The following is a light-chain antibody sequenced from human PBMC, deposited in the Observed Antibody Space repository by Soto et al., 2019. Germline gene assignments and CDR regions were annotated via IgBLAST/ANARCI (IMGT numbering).Light chain of an antibody. CDR2: KAS. CDR1: QSVSGW. Sequence: DIQMTQSPSTLSASVGDRVTITCRASQSVSGWLAWFQQKPGRAPKLLIYKASSLESGVPSRFSGSGFGTKFTLTINSLQPDDFATYYCQQYNSYWTFGQGTKVEMK. V-gene: IGKV1-5*03. J-gene: IGKJ1*01. CDR3: QQYNSYWT.